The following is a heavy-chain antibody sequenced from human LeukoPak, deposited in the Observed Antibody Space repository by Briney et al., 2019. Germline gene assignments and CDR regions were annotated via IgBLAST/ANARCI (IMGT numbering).Heavy chain of an antibody. J-gene: IGHJ4*02. D-gene: IGHD6-13*01. CDR3: ARGGAWYSDY. V-gene: IGHV3-23*01. Sequence: PGGSLRLSCAASGFTFSRYGMSWVRQAPGKGLEWVSVISTGGEVTYYADSVKGRFTISRGNSKNEVYMQMNSLRAEDTAVYYCARGGAWYSDYWGQGTLVTVSS. CDR1: GFTFSRYG. CDR2: ISTGGEVT.